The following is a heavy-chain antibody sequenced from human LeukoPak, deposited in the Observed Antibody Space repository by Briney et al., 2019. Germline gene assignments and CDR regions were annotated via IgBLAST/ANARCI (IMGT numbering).Heavy chain of an antibody. V-gene: IGHV4-39*01. Sequence: SETPSLTCTVSGGSISSSSYYWGWIRQPPGKGLEWIGSIYYSGSTYYNPSLKSRVTISVDTSKNQFSLKLSSVTAADTAVYYCARLRRQADYFDYWGQGTLVTVSS. J-gene: IGHJ4*02. CDR3: ARLRRQADYFDY. CDR2: IYYSGST. D-gene: IGHD6-25*01. CDR1: GGSISSSSYY.